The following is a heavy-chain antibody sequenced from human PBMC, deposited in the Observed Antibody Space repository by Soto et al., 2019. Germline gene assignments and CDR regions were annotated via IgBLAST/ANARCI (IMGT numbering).Heavy chain of an antibody. V-gene: IGHV4-59*08. CDR3: ARRGSSEPYYYYYYMDV. Sequence: SETLSLTCTVSGGSISSYYWSWIRQPPGKGLEWIGYIYYSGSTNYNPSLKSRVTISVDTSKNQFSLKLSSVTAADTAVYYCARRGSSEPYYYYYYMDVWGKGTTVTVSS. D-gene: IGHD6-6*01. CDR2: IYYSGST. J-gene: IGHJ6*03. CDR1: GGSISSYY.